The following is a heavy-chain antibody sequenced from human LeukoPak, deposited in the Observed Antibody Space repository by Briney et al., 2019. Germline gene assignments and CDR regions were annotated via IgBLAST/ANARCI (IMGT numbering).Heavy chain of an antibody. V-gene: IGHV1-69*13. CDR1: GGTFSSYA. D-gene: IGHD1-26*01. J-gene: IGHJ4*02. CDR2: IIPIFGTA. Sequence: ASVKVSCEASGGTFSSYAISWVRQAPGQGLEWMGGIIPIFGTANYAQKFQGRVTITADESTSTAYMELSSLRSEDTAVYYCARVEVGAPNDYWGQGTLVTVSS. CDR3: ARVEVGAPNDY.